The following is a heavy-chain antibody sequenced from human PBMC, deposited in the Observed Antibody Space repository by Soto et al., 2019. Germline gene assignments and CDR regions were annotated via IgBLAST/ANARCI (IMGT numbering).Heavy chain of an antibody. CDR2: IYYSGST. CDR3: AYTPSAYSSSWYPFDY. D-gene: IGHD6-13*01. V-gene: IGHV4-39*01. CDR1: GGSISSSSYY. J-gene: IGHJ4*02. Sequence: QLQLQESGPGLVKPSETLSLTCTVSGGSISSSSYYWGWIRQPPGKGLEWIGSIYYSGSTYYNPSLKSLVTISVDTSKNQFSLKLSSVTAADTAVYYCAYTPSAYSSSWYPFDYWGQGTLVTVSS.